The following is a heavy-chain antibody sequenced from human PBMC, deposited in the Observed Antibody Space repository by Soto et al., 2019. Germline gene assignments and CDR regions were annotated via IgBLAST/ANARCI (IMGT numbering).Heavy chain of an antibody. Sequence: GGSLRLSCAASGFTFSPYAMHWVRQAPGKGLEWVAVISFDGGDKFYTDSVKGRFTISRDNSKNTLYLQMNSLKPEDTAVYYCARDWGSSGWYRGGDYWGQGTLVTVSS. V-gene: IGHV3-30-3*01. D-gene: IGHD6-19*01. J-gene: IGHJ4*02. CDR3: ARDWGSSGWYRGGDY. CDR1: GFTFSPYA. CDR2: ISFDGGDK.